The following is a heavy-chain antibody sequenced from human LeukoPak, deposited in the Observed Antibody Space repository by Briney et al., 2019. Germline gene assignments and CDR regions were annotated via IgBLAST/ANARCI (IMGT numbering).Heavy chain of an antibody. CDR3: ARDLDTVTTSDY. CDR2: ISAYNGNT. V-gene: IGHV1-18*01. J-gene: IGHJ4*02. Sequence: ASVKVSCKASGYTFSSYGISWVRQAPGQGLEWMGWISAYNGNTNYAQKLQGRVTMTTDTSTSTAYMELRSLRSDDTAVYYCARDLDTVTTSDYWGQGTLVTVSS. D-gene: IGHD4-17*01. CDR1: GYTFSSYG.